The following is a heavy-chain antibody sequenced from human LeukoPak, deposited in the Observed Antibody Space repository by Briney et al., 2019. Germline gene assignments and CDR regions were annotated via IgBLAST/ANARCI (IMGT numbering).Heavy chain of an antibody. CDR1: GFTFSRYA. D-gene: IGHD2-8*01. V-gene: IGHV3-23*01. J-gene: IGHJ1*01. CDR3: SNGLNIILMVYAMIVYS. Sequence: GGALRLSCAACGFTFSRYAMSWVRQAAGKGLEGVRAISGSGGSTYYADSVKGRFTISRDNSKNTLYVQMNSLRAVDAEVTDCSNGLNIILMVYAMIVYSWRQGTLVTVSS. CDR2: ISGSGGST.